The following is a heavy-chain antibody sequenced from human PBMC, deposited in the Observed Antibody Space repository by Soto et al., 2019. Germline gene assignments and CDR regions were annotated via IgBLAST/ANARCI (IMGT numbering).Heavy chain of an antibody. CDR3: ARIAVTGRGDFDY. CDR2: IYWDGGRT. CDR1: GFTFDDFG. V-gene: IGHV3-20*04. J-gene: IGHJ4*02. D-gene: IGHD6-19*01. Sequence: EVQLAESGGGVVRPGGSLRLSCAASGFTFDDFGMRWVRQVPGKGLEWVSGIYWDGGRTGYADSVRGRFTISRDNAKNSMFLQMNSLRVEDSALYYCARIAVTGRGDFDYWGQGTLVTVSS.